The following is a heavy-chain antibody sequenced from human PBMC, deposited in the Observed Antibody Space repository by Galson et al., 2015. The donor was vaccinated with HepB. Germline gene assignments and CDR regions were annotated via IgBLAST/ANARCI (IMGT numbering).Heavy chain of an antibody. CDR1: GFTFSSYG. J-gene: IGHJ4*02. Sequence: SLRLSCAASGFTFSSYGMHWVRQAPGKGLEWMAVIWYDGSNKYYADSVKGRFTISRDNSKNTLYLQMNSLRAEDTAVYYCARDLRDSRNYGAPDYWGQGTLVTVSS. D-gene: IGHD1-7*01. CDR3: ARDLRDSRNYGAPDY. V-gene: IGHV3-33*01. CDR2: IWYDGSNK.